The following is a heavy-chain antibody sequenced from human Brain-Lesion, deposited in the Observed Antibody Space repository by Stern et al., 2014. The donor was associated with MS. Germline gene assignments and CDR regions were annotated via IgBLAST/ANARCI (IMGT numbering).Heavy chain of an antibody. D-gene: IGHD3-3*01. CDR1: GYIFTGYY. Sequence: VQLVESGAEVKKPGASVKVSCKASGYIFTGYYIHWVRQAPGQGLEWMAWINPKTGGTKYAQKFQGRVNMSRDTSISTAYVELSSLTSDDTAVYYCARDQRGITIFGVVTDYYYLGMDVWGQGTTVTVSS. J-gene: IGHJ6*02. CDR2: INPKTGGT. V-gene: IGHV1-2*02. CDR3: ARDQRGITIFGVVTDYYYLGMDV.